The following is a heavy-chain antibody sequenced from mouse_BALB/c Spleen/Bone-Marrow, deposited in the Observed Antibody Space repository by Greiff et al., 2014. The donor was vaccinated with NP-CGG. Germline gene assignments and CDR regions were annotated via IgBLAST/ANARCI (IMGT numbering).Heavy chain of an antibody. V-gene: IGHV14-3*02. CDR2: IDPANGNT. D-gene: IGHD2-3*01. CDR1: GFNIKDTY. Sequence: EVQLQQSGAELVKPGASVKLSCTTSGFNIKDTYIHWVKQRPEQGLEWIGRIDPANGNTKYDPEFQGKATITADTSSNAAYLHLSSLTSEDTAVYSCAHDAPFAYWGQGTLVTVSA. J-gene: IGHJ3*01. CDR3: AHDAPFAY.